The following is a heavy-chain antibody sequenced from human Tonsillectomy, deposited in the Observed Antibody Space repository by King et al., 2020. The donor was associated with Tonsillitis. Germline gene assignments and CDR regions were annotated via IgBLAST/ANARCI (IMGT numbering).Heavy chain of an antibody. D-gene: IGHD6-13*01. J-gene: IGHJ5*02. CDR3: ARAPRGSSWHLGSWFDP. CDR1: GVSITNYY. CDR2: IYYSGTT. V-gene: IGHV4-59*01. Sequence: QLQESGPGLVKPSETLSLTCTVSGVSITNYYWSWIRPPPGKGLEWIGYIYYSGTTNYNPSLKSRVTISVDTSKNQFSLILTSVTAADTAVYYCARAPRGSSWHLGSWFDPWGQGTLVTVSS.